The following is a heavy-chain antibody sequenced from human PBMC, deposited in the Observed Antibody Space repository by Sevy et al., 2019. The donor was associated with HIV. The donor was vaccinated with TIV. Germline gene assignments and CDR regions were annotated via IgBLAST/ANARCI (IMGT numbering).Heavy chain of an antibody. CDR3: ARELWPGDY. J-gene: IGHJ4*02. V-gene: IGHV3-7*01. CDR2: INQDGSLK. Sequence: GGSLRLSCAASGFTFSDYFMGWVRKAPGKGLEWIANINQDGSLKNYVDSVKGRFTITRDNAKNLFSLQMNSLRVDDTAVYYCARELWPGDYWGQGTLVTVSS. D-gene: IGHD2-21*01. CDR1: GFTFSDYF.